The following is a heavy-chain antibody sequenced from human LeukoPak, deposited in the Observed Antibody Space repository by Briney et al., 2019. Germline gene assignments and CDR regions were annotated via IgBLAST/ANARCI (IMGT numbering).Heavy chain of an antibody. D-gene: IGHD6-13*01. Sequence: PSGTLSLTCAVSGGSISSSNWWSWVRQPPGKGLEWIGEIYHSGSTNYNPSLKSRGTISVDKAKNQFSLKLSSVTAADTAVYYCARVAAAGTPDYWGQGTLVTVSS. CDR3: ARVAAAGTPDY. CDR2: IYHSGST. J-gene: IGHJ4*02. CDR1: GGSISSSNW. V-gene: IGHV4-4*02.